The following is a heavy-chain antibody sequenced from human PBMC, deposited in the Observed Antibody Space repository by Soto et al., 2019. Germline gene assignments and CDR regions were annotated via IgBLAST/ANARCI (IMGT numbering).Heavy chain of an antibody. CDR2: IVPMFGTA. D-gene: IGHD3-3*01. V-gene: IGHV1-69*12. Sequence: QVQLVQSGAEVKKPGSSVNVSCKTSGGTFGNSAVAWVRQAPGQGLEWMGGIVPMFGTANYAQKFQGRLTITADDSTSTAYMELRRLRSDDTAVYYCARDGDPESDFWRGPLGGGRFDPWGQGTLVTVSS. J-gene: IGHJ5*02. CDR3: ARDGDPESDFWRGPLGGGRFDP. CDR1: GGTFGNSA.